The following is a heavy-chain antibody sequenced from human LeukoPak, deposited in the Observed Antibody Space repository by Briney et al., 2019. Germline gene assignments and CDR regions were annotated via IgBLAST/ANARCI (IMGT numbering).Heavy chain of an antibody. V-gene: IGHV3-7*01. D-gene: IGHD1-14*01. CDR2: IKHDGSEK. CDR3: ARDTPVVYGGNDY. J-gene: IGHJ4*02. Sequence: PGGSLRLSCAASGFTFSNYWMSWVRQAPGKWLEWVANIKHDGSEKYYVDSVKGRFTISRDNAKNSLYLQMNSLRAEDTAVYYCARDTPVVYGGNDYWGQGTLVTVSS. CDR1: GFTFSNYW.